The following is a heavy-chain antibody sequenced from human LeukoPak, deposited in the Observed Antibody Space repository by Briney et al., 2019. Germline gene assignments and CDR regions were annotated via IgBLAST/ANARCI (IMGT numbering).Heavy chain of an antibody. D-gene: IGHD6-13*01. V-gene: IGHV3-23*01. Sequence: GGSLRLSCAASGFTFSNYDLHWVRQAPGKGLEWVSVISGSGDSTYYADSVKGRFTISRDNSKNTLYLQMNGLRAEDTAVYYCARAPGSSWLDYWGQGTLVTVSS. CDR2: ISGSGDST. CDR1: GFTFSNYD. J-gene: IGHJ4*02. CDR3: ARAPGSSWLDY.